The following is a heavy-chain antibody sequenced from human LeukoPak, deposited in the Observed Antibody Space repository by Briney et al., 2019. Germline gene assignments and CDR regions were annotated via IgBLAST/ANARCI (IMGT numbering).Heavy chain of an antibody. Sequence: SETLSLTCAVYGGSFGGYYWSWIRQPPGKGLEWIGEINHSGSTNYNPSLKSRVTISVDTSKNQFSLKLSSVTAADTAVYYCATKPDYGERNWFDPWGQGTLVTVSS. V-gene: IGHV4-34*01. CDR1: GGSFGGYY. CDR3: ATKPDYGERNWFDP. D-gene: IGHD4-17*01. J-gene: IGHJ5*02. CDR2: INHSGST.